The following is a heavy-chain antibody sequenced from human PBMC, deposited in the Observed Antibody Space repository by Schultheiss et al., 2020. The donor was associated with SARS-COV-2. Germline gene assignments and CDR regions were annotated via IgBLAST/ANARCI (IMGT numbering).Heavy chain of an antibody. D-gene: IGHD2-15*01. Sequence: SETLSLTCTVSGGSISSYYWSWIRQPPGKGLEWIGEINHSGSTNYNPSLKSRVTILLDTSRNQFSLNLISVTAADTAVYYCATEESWWRALLWGPGTLVTVSS. J-gene: IGHJ4*02. V-gene: IGHV4-34*01. CDR1: GGSISSYY. CDR3: ATEESWWRALL. CDR2: INHSGST.